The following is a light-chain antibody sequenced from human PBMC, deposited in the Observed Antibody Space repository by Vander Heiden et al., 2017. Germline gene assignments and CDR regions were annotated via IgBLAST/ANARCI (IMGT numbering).Light chain of an antibody. CDR2: QDS. J-gene: IGLJ2*01. CDR1: KVGDNY. V-gene: IGLV3-1*01. CDR3: QAWDSSTDVV. Sequence: SYELTQPPSVSVSPGQTLRITCSGEKVGDNYVSWYHQKPGQSPVLVIYQDSKRPSGIPERFSGSNSGNTATLTISGTQAVDEADYYCQAWDSSTDVVFGGGTKLTVL.